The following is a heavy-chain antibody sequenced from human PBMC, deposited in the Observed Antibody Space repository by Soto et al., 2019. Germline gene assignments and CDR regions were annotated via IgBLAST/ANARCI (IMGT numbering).Heavy chain of an antibody. CDR2: ISYDGTYK. CDR3: ARDPRLGMEVVVSFDY. CDR1: GFTFSSYA. D-gene: IGHD2-15*01. Sequence: VQLVESGGGVVQPGRSLRLSCAASGFTFSSYAMHWVRQAPGKGLEWVAFISYDGTYKYYADSVKGRFTISRDNSKNTLFLQMDSLRAEDTAVYYCARDPRLGMEVVVSFDYWGQGTLVSVSS. V-gene: IGHV3-30*04. J-gene: IGHJ4*02.